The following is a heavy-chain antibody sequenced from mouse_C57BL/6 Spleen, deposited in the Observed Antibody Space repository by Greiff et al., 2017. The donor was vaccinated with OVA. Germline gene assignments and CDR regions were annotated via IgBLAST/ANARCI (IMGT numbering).Heavy chain of an antibody. CDR2: INPSNGGT. J-gene: IGHJ2*01. Sequence: QVQLKQSGTELVKPGASVKLSCKASGYTFTSYWMHWVKQRPGQGLEWIGNINPSNGGTNYNEKFKSKATLTVDKSSSTAYMQLSSLTSEDSAVYYCARSGGWLLPPDYWGQGTTLTVSS. V-gene: IGHV1-53*01. CDR3: ARSGGWLLPPDY. D-gene: IGHD2-3*01. CDR1: GYTFTSYW.